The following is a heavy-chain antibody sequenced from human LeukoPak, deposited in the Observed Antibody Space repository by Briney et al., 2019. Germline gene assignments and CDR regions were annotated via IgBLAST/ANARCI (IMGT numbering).Heavy chain of an antibody. CDR3: AKDYYSSSVGGRNWFDP. Sequence: GGSLRLSCAASGFTFSSYAMSWVRQAPGKGLEWVSAISGSGGSTYYADSVKGRFTISRDNSKNTLYLQMNSLRAEDTAVYYCAKDYYSSSVGGRNWFDPWGQGTLVTVSS. J-gene: IGHJ5*02. V-gene: IGHV3-23*01. D-gene: IGHD1-26*01. CDR2: ISGSGGST. CDR1: GFTFSSYA.